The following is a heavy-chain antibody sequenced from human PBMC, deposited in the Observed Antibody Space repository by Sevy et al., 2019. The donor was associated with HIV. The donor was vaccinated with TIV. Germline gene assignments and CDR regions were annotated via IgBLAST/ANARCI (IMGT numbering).Heavy chain of an antibody. V-gene: IGHV3-30*18. D-gene: IGHD3-9*01. J-gene: IGHJ6*02. CDR2: ISYDGSNK. Sequence: GGSLRLSCAASGFTFSSYGMHWVRQAPGKGLEWVAVISYDGSNKYYADSVKGRFTISRDNSKNMLYLQMNSLRAEDTAVYYCAKDFREGRYFDWLFNYYYGMDVWGQGTTVTVSS. CDR1: GFTFSSYG. CDR3: AKDFREGRYFDWLFNYYYGMDV.